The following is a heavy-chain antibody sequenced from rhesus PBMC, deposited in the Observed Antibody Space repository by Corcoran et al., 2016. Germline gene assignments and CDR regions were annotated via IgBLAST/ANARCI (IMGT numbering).Heavy chain of an antibody. CDR2: ISGSGGST. Sequence: EVQLVESGGGVVQPGGSLRLSCAASGFTFDDDALHWVRQAPGKGLEWVSGISGSGGSTYYADSVKGQFTISRDNAKNSLYLQMGSLRAEDTALYYCARVRPTGVIIGYFDYWGQGVLVTVSS. D-gene: IGHD3-34*01. CDR1: GFTFDDDA. CDR3: ARVRPTGVIIGYFDY. V-gene: IGHV3-201*01. J-gene: IGHJ4*01.